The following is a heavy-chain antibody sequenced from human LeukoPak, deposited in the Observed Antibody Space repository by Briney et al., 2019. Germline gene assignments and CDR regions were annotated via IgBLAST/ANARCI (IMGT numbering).Heavy chain of an antibody. CDR1: GYSFTSYW. CDR3: ARKGGSSWYYNWFDP. Sequence: GESLKISCKGSGYSFTSYWIGWVRQMPGKGLEWMGIIYPGDSDTRYSPSFQGQVTISADKSISTAYLQWSSLKASDTAMYYCARKGGSSWYYNWFDPWGQGTLVTVSS. CDR2: IYPGDSDT. D-gene: IGHD6-13*01. J-gene: IGHJ5*02. V-gene: IGHV5-51*01.